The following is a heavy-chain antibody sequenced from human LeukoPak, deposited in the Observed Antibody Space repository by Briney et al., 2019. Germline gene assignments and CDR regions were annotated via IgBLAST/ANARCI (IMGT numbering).Heavy chain of an antibody. Sequence: PGGSLRLSCAASGFTSSSYGMHWVRQAPGKGLEWVAVISYDGSNKYYADSVKGRFTISRDNSKNTLYLQMNSLRAEDTAVYYCAKWSDSSSWYVYYYYYGMDVWGQGTTVTVSS. D-gene: IGHD6-13*01. CDR2: ISYDGSNK. CDR3: AKWSDSSSWYVYYYYYGMDV. CDR1: GFTSSSYG. V-gene: IGHV3-30*18. J-gene: IGHJ6*02.